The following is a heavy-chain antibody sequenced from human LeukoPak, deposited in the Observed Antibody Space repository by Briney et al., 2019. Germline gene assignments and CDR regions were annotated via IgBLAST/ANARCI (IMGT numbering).Heavy chain of an antibody. Sequence: GGSLRLSCAASGFTFSSYWMHWVRQAPGKGLVWVSRINSDGSSTSYADSVKGRFTISRDNAKNTLYLQMNGLRAEDTAVYYCARDSYDSINWFDPWGQGTLVTVSS. J-gene: IGHJ5*02. CDR1: GFTFSSYW. D-gene: IGHD3-22*01. V-gene: IGHV3-74*01. CDR3: ARDSYDSINWFDP. CDR2: INSDGSST.